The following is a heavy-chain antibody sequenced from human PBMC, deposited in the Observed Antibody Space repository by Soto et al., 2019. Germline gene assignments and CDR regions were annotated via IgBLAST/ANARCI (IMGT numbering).Heavy chain of an antibody. Sequence: QVQLVESGGGVVQPGRSLRLSCVASGFSFSNYAMHWVRQAPGKGLEWVAVISYDGSNKYYADSVKGRFTISRDNSKNTLYLQRNYLRTEDTAVYYCATVRGYRQDFDAFDIWGQGTMVTVSS. J-gene: IGHJ3*02. CDR2: ISYDGSNK. D-gene: IGHD3-16*02. CDR3: ATVRGYRQDFDAFDI. CDR1: GFSFSNYA. V-gene: IGHV3-30-3*01.